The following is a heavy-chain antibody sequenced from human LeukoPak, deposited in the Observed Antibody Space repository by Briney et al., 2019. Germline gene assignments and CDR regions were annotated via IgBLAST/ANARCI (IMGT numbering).Heavy chain of an antibody. V-gene: IGHV1-69*05. CDR3: ARDLGYEDSSGYYYTQDY. D-gene: IGHD3-22*01. CDR1: GGTFSSYA. J-gene: IGHJ4*02. Sequence: ASVKVSCKASGGTFSSYAISWVRQAPGQGLEWMGGIIPIFGTANYAQKLQGRVTMTTDTSTSTAYMELGSLRSDDTAVYYCARDLGYEDSSGYYYTQDYWGQGTLVTVSS. CDR2: IIPIFGTA.